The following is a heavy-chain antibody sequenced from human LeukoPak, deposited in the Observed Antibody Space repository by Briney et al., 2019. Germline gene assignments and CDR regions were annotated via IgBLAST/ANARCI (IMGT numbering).Heavy chain of an antibody. D-gene: IGHD1-26*01. CDR3: ARERSLSYYFDY. CDR1: GFIFSSYA. CDR2: ITASGDSS. J-gene: IGHJ4*02. Sequence: GGSLRLSCAASGFIFSSYAMSWVRQAPGKGLEWVSGITASGDSSYLADSVKGRFTISRDNSKNTLYLQMNSLRAEDTAVYYCARERSLSYYFDYWGQGTLVTVSS. V-gene: IGHV3-23*01.